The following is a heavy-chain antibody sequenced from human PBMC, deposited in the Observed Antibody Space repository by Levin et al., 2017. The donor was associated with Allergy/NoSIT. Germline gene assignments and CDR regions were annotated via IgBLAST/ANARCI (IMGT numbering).Heavy chain of an antibody. CDR2: MNPNSGNT. CDR1: GYTFTSYD. D-gene: IGHD2-2*01. J-gene: IGHJ6*02. V-gene: IGHV1-8*01. Sequence: HGESLKISCKASGYTFTSYDINWVRQATGQGLEWMGWMNPNSGNTGYAQKFQGRVTMTRNTSISTAYMELSSLRSEDTAVYYCARVIGCSSTSCPYYYYGMDVWGQGTTVTVSS. CDR3: ARVIGCSSTSCPYYYYGMDV.